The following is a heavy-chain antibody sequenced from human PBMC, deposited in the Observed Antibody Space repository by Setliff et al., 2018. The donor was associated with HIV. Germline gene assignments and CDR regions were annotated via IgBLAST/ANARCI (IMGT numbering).Heavy chain of an antibody. D-gene: IGHD1-26*01. CDR1: GGSISSHY. CDR3: ARDSELGLNYHYGMDV. CDR2: IYTSGNT. Sequence: PSETLSFTCTVSGGSISSHYWSWIRQPAGKGLEWIGRIYTSGNTNYNPSLKSRVTMSVDTSKSQFSLKLSSVTAADTAMYYCARDSELGLNYHYGMDVWGQGTTVTVSS. J-gene: IGHJ6*02. V-gene: IGHV4-4*07.